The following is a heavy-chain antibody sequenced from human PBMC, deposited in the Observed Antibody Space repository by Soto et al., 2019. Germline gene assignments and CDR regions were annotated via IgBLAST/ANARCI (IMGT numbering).Heavy chain of an antibody. Sequence: PSQTLSLTCSIYSGSLSGYYWSWIRPPPGKGLEWIGEISQSGNTNYSPSLKSRVSISIDTSKKQFSLNLASVSAADTAVYYCARAPKVSGSSQTRPDFWGQGTLVTVSS. CDR2: ISQSGNT. CDR1: SGSLSGYY. J-gene: IGHJ4*02. V-gene: IGHV4-34*01. CDR3: ARAPKVSGSSQTRPDF. D-gene: IGHD6-6*01.